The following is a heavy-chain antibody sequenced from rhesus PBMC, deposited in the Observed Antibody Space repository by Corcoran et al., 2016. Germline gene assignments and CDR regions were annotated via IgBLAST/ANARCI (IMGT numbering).Heavy chain of an antibody. Sequence: QLQLQASGPGLVKPSETLSVTCAVSGGSISSSYWSWIRQAPGKGLEWIGYIYGSCNRTNYNTSRKSRVTLSVETSKNQLSLKLSSGTAANTAVYYCASAISGYRTYYFAYWGQGVLGTVSS. CDR2: IYGSCNRT. CDR3: ASAISGYRTYYFAY. CDR1: GGSISSSY. V-gene: IGHV4-169*02. J-gene: IGHJ4*01. D-gene: IGHD5-24*01.